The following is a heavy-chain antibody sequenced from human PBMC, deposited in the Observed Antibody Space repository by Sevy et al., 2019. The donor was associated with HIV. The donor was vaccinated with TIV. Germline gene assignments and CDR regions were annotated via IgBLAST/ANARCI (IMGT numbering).Heavy chain of an antibody. D-gene: IGHD6-13*01. CDR3: ATPSPYSSSWHPGA. CDR1: GFTFSSYA. Sequence: GGSLRLSCAASGFTFSSYAMSWVRQAPGKGLEWVSAISGSGGSTYYADSVKGRFTISRDNSKNTLNLQMNSLRAEDTAVYYCATPSPYSSSWHPGAWGQGTLVTVSS. J-gene: IGHJ5*02. CDR2: ISGSGGST. V-gene: IGHV3-23*01.